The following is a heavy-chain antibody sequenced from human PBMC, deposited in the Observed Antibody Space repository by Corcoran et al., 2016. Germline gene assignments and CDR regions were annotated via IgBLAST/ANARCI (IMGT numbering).Heavy chain of an antibody. CDR3: AREVGDYPKGMDV. V-gene: IGHV4-34*01. Sequence: QVQLQQWGAGLLKPSETLSLTCAVYGGSFSGYYWSWIRQPPGKGLEWIGEINHSGSTNYNPSLKGRVTISVDTSKNQFSLKLSSVTAADTAVYYCAREVGDYPKGMDVWGQGTTVTVSS. CDR2: INHSGST. CDR1: GGSFSGYY. J-gene: IGHJ6*02. D-gene: IGHD4-17*01.